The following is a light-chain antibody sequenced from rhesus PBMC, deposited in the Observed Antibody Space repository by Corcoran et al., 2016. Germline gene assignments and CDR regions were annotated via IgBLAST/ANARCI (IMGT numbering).Light chain of an antibody. J-gene: IGKJ2*01. CDR2: YAS. CDR1: QGINNY. V-gene: IGKV1-66*01. Sequence: DIQMTQSPSSLSASVGDRVTITYRASQGINNYLSWYQQKPGKAPKPLVYYASGFETGAPSRFSGSRSGTEYTLTISSLQPEDIATYYCQQYNNSPYSFGQGTKLEIK. CDR3: QQYNNSPYS.